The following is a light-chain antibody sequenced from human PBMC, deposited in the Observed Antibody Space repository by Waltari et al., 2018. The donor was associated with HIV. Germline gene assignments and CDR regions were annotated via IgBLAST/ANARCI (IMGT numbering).Light chain of an antibody. J-gene: IGKJ4*02. CDR1: QGISNF. CDR2: AAS. V-gene: IGKV1-27*01. CDR3: QKVNGGRGT. Sequence: DIQMTQSPSSLSAYVGDRVTITCRASQGISNFLTWYQHKPGNVPKLLIYAASTLQSGVPSRFSGSGSGTDFTLSITNRQPEDSGTYYGQKVNGGRGTVGGGTKVEIK.